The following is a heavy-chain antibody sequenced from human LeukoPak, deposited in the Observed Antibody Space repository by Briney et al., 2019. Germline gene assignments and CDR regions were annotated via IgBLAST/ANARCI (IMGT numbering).Heavy chain of an antibody. V-gene: IGHV3-23*01. J-gene: IGHJ4*02. CDR1: GFTFSNYA. Sequence: GGSLRLSCAAAGFTFSNYAMSWVRQAPGKGLEWVSAISGSGGSTYYADSVKGRFTISRDNSKNTLYLQMNSLRAEDTAVYYCAKLYGDDSSGYYPDYFDYWGQGTLVTVSS. D-gene: IGHD3-22*01. CDR3: AKLYGDDSSGYYPDYFDY. CDR2: ISGSGGST.